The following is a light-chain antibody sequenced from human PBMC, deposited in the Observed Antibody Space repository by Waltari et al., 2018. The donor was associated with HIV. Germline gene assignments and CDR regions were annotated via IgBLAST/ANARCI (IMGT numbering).Light chain of an antibody. Sequence: QSVLTQPPSASGTPGQRVSVPCSGGNSNIGTNTVNRYQPLPGTAPKLHIYSNNQRPSGVPARFSGSRSGTSASLAISGLQSEDEADYYCAVWDDSLKGRVFGTGTKVTVL. V-gene: IGLV1-44*01. CDR3: AVWDDSLKGRV. CDR1: NSNIGTNT. CDR2: SNN. J-gene: IGLJ1*01.